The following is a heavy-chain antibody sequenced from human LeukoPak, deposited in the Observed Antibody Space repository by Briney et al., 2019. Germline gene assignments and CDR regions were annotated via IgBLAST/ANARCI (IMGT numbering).Heavy chain of an antibody. CDR1: GGTFSSYA. Sequence: ASVKVSCKASGGTFSSYAISWVRQAPGQGLEWMGGIIPIFGTANYAQKFQGRVTITTDESTSTAYMELSSLRSEDTAVYYCARAPAPPSSVVVPAAPTYYYMDVWGKGTTVTVSS. CDR3: ARAPAPPSSVVVPAAPTYYYMDV. D-gene: IGHD2-2*01. V-gene: IGHV1-69*05. CDR2: IIPIFGTA. J-gene: IGHJ6*03.